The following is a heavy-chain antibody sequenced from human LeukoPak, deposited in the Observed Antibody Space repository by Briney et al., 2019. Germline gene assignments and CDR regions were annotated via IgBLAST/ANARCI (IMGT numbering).Heavy chain of an antibody. CDR2: ISSNGGGT. J-gene: IGHJ4*02. Sequence: GGSLRLSCSASGFTFSSYAMHWVRQAPGKGLEYVSAISSNGGGTYFADSVKGRFTISRDNSKNTLYLQVNSLRAEDTAVYYCAKRAVETAYYFDYWGQGTLVTVSS. D-gene: IGHD4-23*01. CDR1: GFTFSSYA. V-gene: IGHV3-64*04. CDR3: AKRAVETAYYFDY.